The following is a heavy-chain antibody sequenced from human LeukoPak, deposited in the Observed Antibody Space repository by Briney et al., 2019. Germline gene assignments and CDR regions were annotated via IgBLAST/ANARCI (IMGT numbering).Heavy chain of an antibody. D-gene: IGHD7-27*01. V-gene: IGHV3-7*05. Sequence: GGSVRLSCAASGFTSTSYWMTWVRQAPGKGLHWVANINHDGTDKNYADSVKGRFTISRDNAKRSVFLQMNSLRAEDTGLYYCAREDWGPRFDPRGQGNLLTVSS. CDR2: INHDGTDK. J-gene: IGHJ5*02. CDR3: AREDWGPRFDP. CDR1: GFTSTSYW.